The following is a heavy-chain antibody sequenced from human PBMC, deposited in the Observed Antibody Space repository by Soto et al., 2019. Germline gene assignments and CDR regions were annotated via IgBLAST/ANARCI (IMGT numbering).Heavy chain of an antibody. D-gene: IGHD6-25*01. V-gene: IGHV1-18*01. CDR1: GFTFTNYG. CDR3: ARDSGAEVVAPPEARYMDV. Sequence: QVNLVQSGAEVKRPGASVKISCKASGFTFTNYGFSWVRLAPGQGLEWLGWISSFNGNTNYPQKNQGRITMTTDTSTTTVYMELRSLTPDDTAVYFCARDSGAEVVAPPEARYMDVWGKGTPVTVSS. CDR2: ISSFNGNT. J-gene: IGHJ6*03.